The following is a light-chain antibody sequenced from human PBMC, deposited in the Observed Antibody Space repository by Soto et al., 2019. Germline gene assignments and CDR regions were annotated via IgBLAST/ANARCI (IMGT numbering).Light chain of an antibody. CDR1: QSVISSY. CDR2: GAS. Sequence: DIVLTQSPCTLSVSPGETATLSCRASQSVISSYLAWYQQKPGQPPRLLIYGASAWATGVPDRFSGSGSGTNFTLTISSLQPDDFASYFCQHYNSYSEAFGQGTKVDI. J-gene: IGKJ1*01. V-gene: IGKV3-20*01. CDR3: QHYNSYSEA.